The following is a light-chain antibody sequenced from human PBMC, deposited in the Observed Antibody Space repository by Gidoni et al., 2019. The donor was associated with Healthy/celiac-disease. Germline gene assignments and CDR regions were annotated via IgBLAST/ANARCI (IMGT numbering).Light chain of an antibody. V-gene: IGKV1-5*03. CDR3: QQYNSYSYT. Sequence: IHMTQSPSTLSASVGDRVTITCRASQSISSWLAWYQQKPGKAPKLLIYKASILESGVPSRFSGSGSGTEFTLTISSLQPDDFATYYCQQYNSYSYTFGQGTKLEIK. CDR2: KAS. J-gene: IGKJ2*01. CDR1: QSISSW.